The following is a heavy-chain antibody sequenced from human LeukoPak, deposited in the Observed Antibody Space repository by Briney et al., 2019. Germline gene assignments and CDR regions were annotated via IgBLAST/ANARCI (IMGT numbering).Heavy chain of an antibody. CDR3: AKGYSSGWSGFSAFDY. Sequence: TGGSLRLSCAASGFTFSSYAMSWVRQAPGKGLEWVSAISGSGGSTYYADSVKGRFTISRDNSKNTLYLQMNNLRAEDTAVYYCAKGYSSGWSGFSAFDYWGQGTLVTVSS. CDR1: GFTFSSYA. J-gene: IGHJ4*02. CDR2: ISGSGGST. V-gene: IGHV3-23*01. D-gene: IGHD6-19*01.